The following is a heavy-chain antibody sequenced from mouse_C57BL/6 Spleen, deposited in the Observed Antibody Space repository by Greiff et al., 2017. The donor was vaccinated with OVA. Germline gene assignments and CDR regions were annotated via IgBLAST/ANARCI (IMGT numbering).Heavy chain of an antibody. V-gene: IGHV7-3*01. Sequence: EVLLVESGGGLVQPGGSLSLSCAASGYTFTDYYMSWVRQPPGKALEWLGFIRNKANGYTTEYSASVKGRFTISRDNSQSILYLQMNALRAEDSATYYCARSPFITTVVSRYFDVWGTGTTVTVSS. CDR1: GYTFTDYY. J-gene: IGHJ1*03. D-gene: IGHD1-1*01. CDR3: ARSPFITTVVSRYFDV. CDR2: IRNKANGYTT.